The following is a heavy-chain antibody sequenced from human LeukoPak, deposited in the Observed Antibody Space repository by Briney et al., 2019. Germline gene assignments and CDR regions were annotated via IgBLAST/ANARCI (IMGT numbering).Heavy chain of an antibody. CDR1: GFTFSTYW. CDR3: ATWGTYYYGSGSLY. CDR2: ISSDGSIT. Sequence: GGSLRLSCAASGFTFSTYWMHWVRQAPGKGLVWVSRISSDGSITGYADSVKGRFTISRDNAKNTLYLQMNSLRAEDTAVYYCATWGTYYYGSGSLYWGQGTLVTVSS. D-gene: IGHD3-10*01. J-gene: IGHJ4*02. V-gene: IGHV3-74*01.